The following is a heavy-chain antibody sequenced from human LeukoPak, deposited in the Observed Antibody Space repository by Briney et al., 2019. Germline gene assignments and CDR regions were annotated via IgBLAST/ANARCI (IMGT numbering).Heavy chain of an antibody. CDR3: ARDRYSSGWPGDYDY. J-gene: IGHJ4*02. CDR1: GLTFSDYP. Sequence: PGRSLRLSCAASGLTFSDYPIHWVRQAPGKGLEWVAVISHDGTKKYYADSAKGRFTISRDNPKNTLFLQMNSLKTEDTAVYYCARDRYSSGWPGDYDYWGQGTLVTVSS. V-gene: IGHV3-30*04. D-gene: IGHD6-19*01. CDR2: ISHDGTKK.